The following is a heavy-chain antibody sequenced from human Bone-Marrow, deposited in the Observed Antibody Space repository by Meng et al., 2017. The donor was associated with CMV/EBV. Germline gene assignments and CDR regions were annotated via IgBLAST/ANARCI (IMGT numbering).Heavy chain of an antibody. D-gene: IGHD3-3*01. J-gene: IGHJ6*02. CDR3: ARDDNYDFWSGYYWAYYYYGMDV. V-gene: IGHV3-48*03. Sequence: GESLKISCAASGFTFSSYEMNWVRQAPGKGLEWVSYISSSGSTIYYADSVKGRFTISRDNAKNSLYLQMNSLRAEDTAVYYCARDDNYDFWSGYYWAYYYYGMDVWGQGTTVIVSS. CDR2: ISSSGSTI. CDR1: GFTFSSYE.